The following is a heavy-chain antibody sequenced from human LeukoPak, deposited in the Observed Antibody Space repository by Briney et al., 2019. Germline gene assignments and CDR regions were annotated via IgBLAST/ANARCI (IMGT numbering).Heavy chain of an antibody. D-gene: IGHD3-22*01. V-gene: IGHV4-34*01. CDR2: INHSGST. Sequence: GSLRLSCSASGFTFTTYGMNWVRQPPGKGLEWIGEINHSGSTNYNPSLKSRVTISVDTSKNQFSLKLSSVTAADTAVYYCARGKGMYYYDSSGPLGYWGQGTLVTVSS. J-gene: IGHJ4*02. CDR1: GFTFTTYG. CDR3: ARGKGMYYYDSSGPLGY.